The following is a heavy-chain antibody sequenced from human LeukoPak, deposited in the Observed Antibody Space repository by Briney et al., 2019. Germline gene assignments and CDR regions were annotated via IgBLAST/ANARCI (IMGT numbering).Heavy chain of an antibody. V-gene: IGHV4-59*01. D-gene: IGHD2-15*01. CDR3: ARGSVAPSGPYYFDY. Sequence: SETLSLTCTVSGGSISSYYWSWIRRPPGKGLEWIGYIYYSGSTNYNPSLKSRVTISVDTSKNQFSLKLSSVTAADTAVYYCARGSVAPSGPYYFDYWGQGTLVTVSS. CDR2: IYYSGST. CDR1: GGSISSYY. J-gene: IGHJ4*02.